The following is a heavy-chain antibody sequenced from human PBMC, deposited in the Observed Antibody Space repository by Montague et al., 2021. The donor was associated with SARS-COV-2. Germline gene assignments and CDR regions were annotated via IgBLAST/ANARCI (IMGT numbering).Heavy chain of an antibody. D-gene: IGHD1-26*01. J-gene: IGHJ5*02. V-gene: IGHV3-23*03. CDR1: GFTFSSYA. CDR3: AKRGATYPFNA. Sequence: SLRLSCAASGFTFSSYAMSWVRQAPGKGLEWVSVIYSGDSSTYYADSVKGRFTISRDNSKNTLYLQMNSLRAEDTAVYYCAKRGATYPFNAWGQGTLVTVSS. CDR2: IYSGDSST.